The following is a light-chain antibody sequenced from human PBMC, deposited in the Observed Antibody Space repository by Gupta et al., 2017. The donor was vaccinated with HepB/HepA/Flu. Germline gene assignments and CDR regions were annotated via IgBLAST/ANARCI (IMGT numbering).Light chain of an antibody. V-gene: IGKV1-27*01. CDR2: AAS. CDR1: QGISIY. CDR3: QKYNRAPFT. Sequence: DIQMTQSPSSLSASVGDRVTITCRASQGISIYLAWYQQKPGNVPNLLISAASTLQSGVPSRFSGSGSETDFTLTISSLQPEDVATYFCQKYNRAPFTFGPGTKVDIK. J-gene: IGKJ3*01.